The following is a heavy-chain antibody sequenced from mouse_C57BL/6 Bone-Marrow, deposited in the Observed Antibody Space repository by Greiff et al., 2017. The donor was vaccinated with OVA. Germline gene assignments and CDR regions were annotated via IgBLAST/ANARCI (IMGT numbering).Heavy chain of an antibody. CDR3: AREGYYGSSVDY. CDR1: GYTFTSYW. V-gene: IGHV1-55*01. J-gene: IGHJ2*01. CDR2: IYPGSGST. Sequence: QVQLQQPGAELVKPGASVKMSCKASGYTFTSYWITWVKQRPGQGLEWIGDIYPGSGSTNYNEKFKSKATLTVDTSSSTAYMQLSSLTSEDSAVYYCAREGYYGSSVDYWAKAPLSQSPQ. D-gene: IGHD1-1*01.